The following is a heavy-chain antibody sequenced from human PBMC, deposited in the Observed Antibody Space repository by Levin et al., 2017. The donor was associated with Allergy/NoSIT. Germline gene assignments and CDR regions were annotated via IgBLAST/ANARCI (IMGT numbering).Heavy chain of an antibody. D-gene: IGHD6-13*01. Sequence: GESLKISCAASGFTFSSYGMHWVRQAPGRGLELVSAIYSGGNTFNADSVKGRFTISRDNSKNTLYLQMNSLRVEDTAVYYCASRPGAAAGPLDYWGQGTLVTVSS. V-gene: IGHV3-66*01. CDR1: GFTFSSYG. J-gene: IGHJ4*02. CDR3: ASRPGAAAGPLDY. CDR2: IYSGGNT.